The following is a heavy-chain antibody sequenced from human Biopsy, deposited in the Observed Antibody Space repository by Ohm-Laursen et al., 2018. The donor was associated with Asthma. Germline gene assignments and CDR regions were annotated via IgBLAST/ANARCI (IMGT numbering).Heavy chain of an antibody. J-gene: IGHJ6*02. V-gene: IGHV1-69*13. D-gene: IGHD6-19*01. CDR1: GGTFSNFA. CDR3: ARCQVGYSSGWSLLLKKIYYSGMDV. Sequence: GASVKVSCKAPGGTFSNFAISWVRQAPGQGLERLGGIMTVFGTTNYGQKFQGRVNITADESTSTAYMEVTSLRSEDTIIYYCARCQVGYSSGWSLLLKKIYYSGMDVWGQGTAVTVSS. CDR2: IMTVFGTT.